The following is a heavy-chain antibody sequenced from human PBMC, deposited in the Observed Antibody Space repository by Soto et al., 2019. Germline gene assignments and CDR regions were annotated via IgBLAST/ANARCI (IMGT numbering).Heavy chain of an antibody. D-gene: IGHD6-13*01. Sequence: ASVKVSCKASGYTFTSYAMHWVRQAPGQRLEWMGWINAGNGNTKYSQKFQGRVTITRDTSASTAYMELSSLRSEGTAVYYCARVGAAAGPYYFDYWGQGTLVTVSS. CDR1: GYTFTSYA. V-gene: IGHV1-3*01. J-gene: IGHJ4*02. CDR2: INAGNGNT. CDR3: ARVGAAAGPYYFDY.